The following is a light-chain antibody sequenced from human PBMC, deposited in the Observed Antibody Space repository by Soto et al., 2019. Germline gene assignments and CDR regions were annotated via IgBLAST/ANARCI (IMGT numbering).Light chain of an antibody. CDR1: QSISSW. CDR3: QQYHSYSRT. J-gene: IGKJ1*01. Sequence: DIHMTQSPSTLSASLGDRVTITCRASQSISSWLAWYQQKPGKAPKLLIYKASSLESGVPSRFSGSGSGTEFTLTISSLQPDDFATYYCQQYHSYSRTFGQGTKVDIK. V-gene: IGKV1-5*03. CDR2: KAS.